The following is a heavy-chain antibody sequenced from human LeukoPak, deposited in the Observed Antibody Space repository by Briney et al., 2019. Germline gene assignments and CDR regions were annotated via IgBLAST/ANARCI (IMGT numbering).Heavy chain of an antibody. D-gene: IGHD1-26*01. CDR3: ARVSYSGSFDY. CDR2: INPNSGGT. J-gene: IGHJ4*02. CDR1: GYTFTGYY. V-gene: IGHV1-2*02. Sequence: VASVTVSCKASGYTFTGYYMHWVRQAPGQGLEWMGWINPNSGGTNYAQKFQGRVTMTRDTSISTAYMELSRLRSDDTAVYYCARVSYSGSFDYWGQGTLVTVSS.